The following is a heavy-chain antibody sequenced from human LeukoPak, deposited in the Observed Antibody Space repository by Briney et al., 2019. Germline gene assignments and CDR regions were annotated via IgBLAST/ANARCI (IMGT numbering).Heavy chain of an antibody. V-gene: IGHV3-30*18. CDR3: AKDLLDGSGFSDY. CDR2: ISYDGSNK. CDR1: GFTFSSYG. D-gene: IGHD3-10*01. Sequence: PGGSLRLSCAASGFTFSSYGMHWVRQAPGKGLEWVAVISYDGSNKYYADSVKGRFTISRDNSKNTLHLQMNSLRAEDTAVYYCAKDLLDGSGFSDYWGQGTLVTVSS. J-gene: IGHJ4*02.